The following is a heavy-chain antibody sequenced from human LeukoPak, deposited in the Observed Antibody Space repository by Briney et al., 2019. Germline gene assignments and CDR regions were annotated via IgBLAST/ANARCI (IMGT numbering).Heavy chain of an antibody. CDR3: ARDSKEYQLLGPLDY. Sequence: GGSLRLSCAVSGFAFGSEAMSWVRQSPARGLEWVAVISYDGSNKYYADSVKGRFTISRDNSKNTLYLQMNSLRAEDTAVYYCARDSKEYQLLGPLDYWGQGTLVTVSS. D-gene: IGHD2-2*01. CDR2: ISYDGSNK. CDR1: GFAFGSEA. V-gene: IGHV3-30-3*01. J-gene: IGHJ4*02.